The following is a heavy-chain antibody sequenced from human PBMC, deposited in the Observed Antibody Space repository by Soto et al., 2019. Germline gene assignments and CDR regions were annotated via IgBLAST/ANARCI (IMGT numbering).Heavy chain of an antibody. CDR2: IYHTGST. J-gene: IGHJ3*01. V-gene: IGHV4-4*02. D-gene: IGHD4-17*01. CDR1: GVSITRSYW. Sequence: LQESGPRLVEPSGTLSLTCAVSGVSITRSYWWTWVRQPPGKGLEWIGEIYHTGSTNYNPSLKSRVSISVDDSKNSYSLNLASVTAADTAVYFCARGDVVTTGGRVNCFDVWGQGTTVSVSS. CDR3: ARGDVVTTGGRVNCFDV.